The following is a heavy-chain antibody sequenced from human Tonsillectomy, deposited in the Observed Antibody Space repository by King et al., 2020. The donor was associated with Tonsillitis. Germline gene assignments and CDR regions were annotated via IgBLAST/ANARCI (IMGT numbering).Heavy chain of an antibody. V-gene: IGHV3-66*01. J-gene: IGHJ4*02. CDR3: ARKSSGWDFDY. D-gene: IGHD6-19*01. CDR1: GFTVSANY. Sequence: VQLVESGGGLAQPGGSLRLSCAASGFTVSANYMSWVRQAPGKGLEWVAVIYSGGSTYYADSVKGRFTISRDKSKNTLFLQMNSLRAEDTALYYCARKSSGWDFDYWGRGTLVTVSS. CDR2: IYSGGST.